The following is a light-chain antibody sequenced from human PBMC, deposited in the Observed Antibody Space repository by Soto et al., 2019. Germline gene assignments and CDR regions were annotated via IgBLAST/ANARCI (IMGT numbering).Light chain of an antibody. J-gene: IGKJ1*01. V-gene: IGKV3-20*01. CDR2: GAS. Sequence: EIVLTQSPGTLSLSPGERATLSCRASQSVSSSYLAWYQQKPGQAPRLLIYGASSRATGIPDRFSGSGSGTDFTLTISRLEPEDFAVYYCQQYGSSDRTFGQGTKVDIK. CDR1: QSVSSSY. CDR3: QQYGSSDRT.